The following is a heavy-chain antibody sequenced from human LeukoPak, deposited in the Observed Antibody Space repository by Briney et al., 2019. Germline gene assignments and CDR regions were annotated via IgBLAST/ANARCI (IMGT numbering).Heavy chain of an antibody. D-gene: IGHD3-16*02. Sequence: GGSLRLSCAASGFTFSSYAMHWVRQAPGKGLEWVAFIRYDGTIKYYTDSVKGRFTISRDNSKNTLFLQMNNLRAEDTAVYYCVKGAIITFGGIIISPLQAFDIWGQGTMVVVSS. V-gene: IGHV3-30*02. CDR2: IRYDGTIK. J-gene: IGHJ3*02. CDR1: GFTFSSYA. CDR3: VKGAIITFGGIIISPLQAFDI.